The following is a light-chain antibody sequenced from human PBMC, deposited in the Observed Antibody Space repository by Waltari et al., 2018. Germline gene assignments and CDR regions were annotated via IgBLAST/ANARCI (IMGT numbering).Light chain of an antibody. Sequence: QTVVTQEPSLTVSPGGTVTLTCASNTGAVTSTYYPNWFQQKPGQAPRGLIYSTSNKHSWTPARCSGSLLGGKAALTLSGVQLEDEAEYYCLLYFGGAWVFGGGTKLTVL. CDR1: TGAVTSTYY. CDR3: LLYFGGAWV. V-gene: IGLV7-43*01. CDR2: STS. J-gene: IGLJ3*02.